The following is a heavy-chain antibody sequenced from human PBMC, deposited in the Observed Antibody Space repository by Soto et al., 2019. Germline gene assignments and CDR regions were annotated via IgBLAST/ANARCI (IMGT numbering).Heavy chain of an antibody. Sequence: QVQLQESGPGLVKPSETLSLTCTVSGGSISSYYWSWIRQPPGKGLEWIGYIYYSGSTNYNPSLKSRVTISVDTSKNQFSLKLSSVTAADTAVYYCASTPAGSSWKEDDAFDIWGQGTMVTVSS. D-gene: IGHD6-13*01. CDR2: IYYSGST. CDR3: ASTPAGSSWKEDDAFDI. V-gene: IGHV4-59*01. J-gene: IGHJ3*02. CDR1: GGSISSYY.